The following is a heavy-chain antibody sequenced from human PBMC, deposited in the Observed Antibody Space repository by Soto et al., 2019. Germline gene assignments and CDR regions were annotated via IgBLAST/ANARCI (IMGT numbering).Heavy chain of an antibody. CDR2: IYHSGSN. D-gene: IGHD4-17*01. V-gene: IGHV4-38-2*02. CDR1: GGSISSGYY. Sequence: PSETLSRTCTVSGGSISSGYYWVWMRHPPGKGLEWIGSIYHSGSNYYNPSLKSRVTISVDTSKNQFSLKLSSVTAAETAVYYCERDLTTVVTPGAFDIWGQGTMVTVSS. CDR3: ERDLTTVVTPGAFDI. J-gene: IGHJ3*02.